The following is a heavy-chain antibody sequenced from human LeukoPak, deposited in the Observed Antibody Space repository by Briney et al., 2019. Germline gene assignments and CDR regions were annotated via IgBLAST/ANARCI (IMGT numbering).Heavy chain of an antibody. Sequence: PSETLSLTFTVSGGSISSYYWSWIRQPPGKGLEWIGYIYYSGRTNYNPSLKSRVTISVDTSKNQFSLKLSSVTAADTAVYYCARRCPREYYYYGMDVWGQGTTVTVSS. CDR1: GGSISSYY. CDR2: IYYSGRT. CDR3: ARRCPREYYYYGMDV. V-gene: IGHV4-59*08. J-gene: IGHJ6*02.